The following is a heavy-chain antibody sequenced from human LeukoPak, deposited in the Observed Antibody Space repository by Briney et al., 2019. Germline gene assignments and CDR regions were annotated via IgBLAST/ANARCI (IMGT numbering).Heavy chain of an antibody. Sequence: PGRSLRLSCAASGFTFSSYGMHWVRQAPGKGLEWVAVISYDGSNKYYADSVKGRFTISRDNSKNTLYLQMNSLRAEDTAVYYCAKDKAAAALDYWGQGTLVTVSS. CDR1: GFTFSSYG. CDR3: AKDKAAAALDY. J-gene: IGHJ4*02. CDR2: ISYDGSNK. D-gene: IGHD6-13*01. V-gene: IGHV3-30*18.